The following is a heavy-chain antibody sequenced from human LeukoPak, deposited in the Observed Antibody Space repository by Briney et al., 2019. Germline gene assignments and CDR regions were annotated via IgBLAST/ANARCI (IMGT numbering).Heavy chain of an antibody. J-gene: IGHJ6*02. CDR1: GFTFSSYA. CDR3: ARVPGSTYYYYGMDV. D-gene: IGHD2-2*01. V-gene: IGHV3-21*01. Sequence: GGSLRLSCAASGFTFSSYAMNWVRQAPGKGLEWVSSISSSSSYIYYADSVKGRFTISRDNAKNSLYLQMNSLRAEDTAVYYCARVPGSTYYYYGMDVWGQGTTVTVSS. CDR2: ISSSSSYI.